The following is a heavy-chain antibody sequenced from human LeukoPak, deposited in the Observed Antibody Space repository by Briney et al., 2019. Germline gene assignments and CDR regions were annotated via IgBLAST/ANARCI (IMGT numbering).Heavy chain of an antibody. CDR2: MNPNSGNT. V-gene: IGHV1-8*03. D-gene: IGHD7-27*01. J-gene: IGHJ4*02. Sequence: GASVKVSCKASGYTFTSYDINWVRQATGQGLEWMGWMNPNSGNTGYAQKFQGRVTITRNTSISTAYMELSSLRSEDTAVYYCARVPWGSEGFDYWGQGTLVTVSS. CDR1: GYTFTSYD. CDR3: ARVPWGSEGFDY.